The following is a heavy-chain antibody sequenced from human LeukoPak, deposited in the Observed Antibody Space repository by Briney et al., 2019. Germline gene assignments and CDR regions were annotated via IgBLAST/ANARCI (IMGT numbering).Heavy chain of an antibody. CDR1: GGSFSGYY. V-gene: IGHV4-34*01. CDR2: INHSGST. Sequence: PSETLSLTCAVYGGSFSGYYWSWIRQPPGKGLEWIGEINHSGSTNYNPSLTSRVTISVDTSKNQFSLKLSSVTAADTAVYYCARGSPYYYGSGNWFDPWGQGTLVTVSS. D-gene: IGHD3-10*01. J-gene: IGHJ5*02. CDR3: ARGSPYYYGSGNWFDP.